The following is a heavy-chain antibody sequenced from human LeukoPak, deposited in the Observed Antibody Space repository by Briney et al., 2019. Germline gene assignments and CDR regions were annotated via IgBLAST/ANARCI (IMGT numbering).Heavy chain of an antibody. J-gene: IGHJ4*02. Sequence: ASVKVSCKASGYTFTSYDINWVRQATGQGLEWMGWMNPNSGNTGYAQKFQGRVTMTRNTSISTAYMELSSLRSEDTAVYYCVRGPRTVVRGVTGDYWGQGTLVTVSS. CDR2: MNPNSGNT. D-gene: IGHD3-10*01. V-gene: IGHV1-8*01. CDR3: VRGPRTVVRGVTGDY. CDR1: GYTFTSYD.